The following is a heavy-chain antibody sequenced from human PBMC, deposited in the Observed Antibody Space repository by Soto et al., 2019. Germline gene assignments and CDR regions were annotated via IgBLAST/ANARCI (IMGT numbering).Heavy chain of an antibody. D-gene: IGHD3-3*01. J-gene: IGHJ4*02. V-gene: IGHV3-23*01. CDR2: ISGGGAGT. CDR3: AKGRKPDHDDGLCAFDS. CDR1: GRTFRSYA. Sequence: PGGSLRLSCVVSGRTFRSYAMIWVRQAPGKGLEWVSGISGGGAGTYYADSVKGRFTISRDPSTTTLFLDMYSLGAEDTAIYYCAKGRKPDHDDGLCAFDSWGQGVLVTVSS.